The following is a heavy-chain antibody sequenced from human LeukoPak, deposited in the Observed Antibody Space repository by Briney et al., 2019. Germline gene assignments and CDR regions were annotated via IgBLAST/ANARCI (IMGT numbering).Heavy chain of an antibody. J-gene: IGHJ4*02. CDR2: IYHSGST. V-gene: IGHV4-4*02. CDR3: ARDGGAVAGTGVDY. D-gene: IGHD6-19*01. CDR1: GGSLSSSNW. Sequence: SETLSLTCAVSGGSLSSSNWWSWVRQPPGKGLEWIGEIYHSGSTNYNPSLKSRVTVSVDKSKNQFSLKLSSVTAADTAVYYCARDGGAVAGTGVDYWGQGTLATVSS.